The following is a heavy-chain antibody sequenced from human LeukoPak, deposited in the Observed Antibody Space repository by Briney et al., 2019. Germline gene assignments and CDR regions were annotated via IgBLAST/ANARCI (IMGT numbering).Heavy chain of an antibody. Sequence: PGGSLSLSCAACRHLLSPFGMHCVRQARGRGLEWVALISYDRSNKYFADSVKGRFTISIDNSKNTLYLHVTSLRAEDTAVYYCAKGVGYCTVISCYHFDYWGQGTLVTVSS. V-gene: IGHV3-30*18. CDR1: RHLLSPFG. CDR2: ISYDRSNK. J-gene: IGHJ4*02. D-gene: IGHD2-15*01. CDR3: AKGVGYCTVISCYHFDY.